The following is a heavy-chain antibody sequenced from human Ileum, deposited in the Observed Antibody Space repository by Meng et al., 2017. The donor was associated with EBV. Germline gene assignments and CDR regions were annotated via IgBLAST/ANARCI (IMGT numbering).Heavy chain of an antibody. CDR1: GYSISTTNW. D-gene: IGHD1-26*01. CDR2: IYYSGTT. V-gene: IGHV4-28*01. CDR3: ARNSESGSYIDY. Sequence: VRWRESGPGLVKPSDTLSLTCAVSGYSISTTNWWGWIRQPPGKGLEWIGHIYYSGTTYNNPSLKSRVTMSIDPSKNQFSLKLSSVTAVDTAVYYCARNSESGSYIDYWGLGTLVTVSS. J-gene: IGHJ4*02.